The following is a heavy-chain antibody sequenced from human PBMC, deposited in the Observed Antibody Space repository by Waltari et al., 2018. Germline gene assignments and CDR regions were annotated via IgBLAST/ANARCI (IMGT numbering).Heavy chain of an antibody. Sequence: GVRRARGQRLEWIGWLCVGSGNTNYARTFVERVNFTRDMSTSTTYMELRSLTFDDTAIYYCAAGVAGTKPDLDYWGQGTLVTVSS. D-gene: IGHD3-3*01. J-gene: IGHJ4*02. CDR2: LCVGSGNT. CDR3: AAGVAGTKPDLDY. V-gene: IGHV1-58*01.